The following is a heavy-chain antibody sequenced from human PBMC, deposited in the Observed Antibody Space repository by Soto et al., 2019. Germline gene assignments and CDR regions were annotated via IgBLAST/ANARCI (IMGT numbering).Heavy chain of an antibody. J-gene: IGHJ4*02. CDR1: GFTFSNYN. V-gene: IGHV3-48*02. Sequence: EVHLVESGGGLVQSGKSLRLSCAASGFTFSNYNMHWVRQAPGKRLEWVSSILTSGSTASYADSVKGRFTISRDNARNSLDLQMNRLRDEDTAVYYCARAGRSVYDSNGHYDYWGQGTLVTVSS. D-gene: IGHD3-22*01. CDR2: ILTSGSTA. CDR3: ARAGRSVYDSNGHYDY.